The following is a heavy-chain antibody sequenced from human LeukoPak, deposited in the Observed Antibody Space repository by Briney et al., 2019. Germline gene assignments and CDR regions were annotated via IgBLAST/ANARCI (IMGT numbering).Heavy chain of an antibody. CDR2: ISGSGGST. CDR3: ARGADGVSSNSRGWFDP. D-gene: IGHD2-15*01. Sequence: GGSLRLSCAASGFTFSSYGMSWVRQAPGKGLEWVSAISGSGGSTYYADSVKGRFTISRDNAKNSLYLQMNSLRAEDTAVYSCARGADGVSSNSRGWFDPWGQGTLVTVSS. J-gene: IGHJ5*02. V-gene: IGHV3-23*01. CDR1: GFTFSSYG.